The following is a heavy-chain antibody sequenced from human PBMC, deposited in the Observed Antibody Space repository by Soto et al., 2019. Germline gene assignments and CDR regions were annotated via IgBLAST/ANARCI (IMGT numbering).Heavy chain of an antibody. V-gene: IGHV4-28*01. Sequence: QVQLPQSGPGLVTPSDTLSLTCAVSGYSISSSNWWGWIRQPPGKGLEWIGYIYYSGTTYYNPSLKSRVTRSVDTSKNQFSLKLTSVTAVDTAVYYCAKREVQGPIDYWGQGTLVIVSS. CDR1: GYSISSSNW. CDR3: AKREVQGPIDY. J-gene: IGHJ4*02. D-gene: IGHD1-26*01. CDR2: IYYSGTT.